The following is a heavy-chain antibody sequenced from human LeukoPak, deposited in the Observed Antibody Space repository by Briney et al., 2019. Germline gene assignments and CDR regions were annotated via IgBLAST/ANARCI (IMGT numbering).Heavy chain of an antibody. Sequence: GDSLRLTCEGSGFPFSDRTFNWVRQSPGKGLEWVSSISRSSSLKYYADSVKGRFTISRDNAKNSVYLQMNSLRAEDTAVYYCARDRVTMVRGVYYFDYWGQGTLVTVSS. CDR1: GFPFSDRT. D-gene: IGHD3-10*01. CDR2: ISRSSSLK. V-gene: IGHV3-21*01. CDR3: ARDRVTMVRGVYYFDY. J-gene: IGHJ4*02.